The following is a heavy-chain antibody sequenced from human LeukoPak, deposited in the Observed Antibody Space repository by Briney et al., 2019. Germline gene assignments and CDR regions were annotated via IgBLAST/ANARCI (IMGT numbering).Heavy chain of an antibody. Sequence: GGSLRLSCAASGFTLSTYDMHWVRQGTGKGLEWVSAIGTAGDTYYPGSVKGRFTISRENAKNSLYLQMNSLGAGDTAVYYCARGGRGGRNVYFDSWGQGTLVTVSS. V-gene: IGHV3-13*04. CDR3: ARGGRGGRNVYFDS. CDR1: GFTLSTYD. CDR2: IGTAGDT. J-gene: IGHJ4*02. D-gene: IGHD2-15*01.